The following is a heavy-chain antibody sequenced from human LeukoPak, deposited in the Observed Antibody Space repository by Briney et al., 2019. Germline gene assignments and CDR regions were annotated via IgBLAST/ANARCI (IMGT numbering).Heavy chain of an antibody. V-gene: IGHV3-7*04. D-gene: IGHD4-17*01. CDR1: GFTFRDDW. Sequence: GGSLRLSCAASGFTFRDDWMSWVRQAPGNGLQWVANIKEDGSETYYEEPVKGRFTVSRDNAERSLYLQMNSLRVEDTAVYYCARVHDYGVLRVWFDPWGPGTLVTVSS. CDR3: ARVHDYGVLRVWFDP. CDR2: IKEDGSET. J-gene: IGHJ5*02.